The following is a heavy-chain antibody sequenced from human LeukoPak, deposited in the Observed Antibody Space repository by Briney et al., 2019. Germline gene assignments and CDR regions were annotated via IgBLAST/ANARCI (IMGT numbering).Heavy chain of an antibody. D-gene: IGHD6-13*01. CDR2: IYIGGST. CDR3: ARAPYSSSWYWDWFDP. V-gene: IGHV4-4*07. CDR1: GGSISSYY. Sequence: SETLSLTCIVSGGSISSYYWNWIRQSAGKGLEWIGRIYIGGSTSYNPSLKSRVTISVDTSKNQFSLKLSSVTAADTAVYYCARAPYSSSWYWDWFDPWGQGTLVTVSS. J-gene: IGHJ5*02.